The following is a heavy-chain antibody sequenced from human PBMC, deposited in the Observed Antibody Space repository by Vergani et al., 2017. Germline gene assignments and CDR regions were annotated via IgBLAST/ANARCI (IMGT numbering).Heavy chain of an antibody. V-gene: IGHV4-34*01. CDR2: INHSGST. CDR1: GGSFSGYY. J-gene: IGHJ6*01. CDR3: AREVITSFGYYYYGMDV. D-gene: IGHD3-3*01. Sequence: QVQLQQWGAGLLKPSETLSLTCAVYGGSFSGYYWSWIRQPPGKGLEWIGEINHSGSTNYNPSLKSRVTISVDTSKNQFSLKLSSVTAADTAVYYCAREVITSFGYYYYGMDVWGQGTTVTGSS.